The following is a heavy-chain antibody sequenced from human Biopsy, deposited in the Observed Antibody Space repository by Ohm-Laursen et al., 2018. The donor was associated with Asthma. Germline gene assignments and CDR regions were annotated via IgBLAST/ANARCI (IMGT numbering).Heavy chain of an antibody. D-gene: IGHD5-18*01. CDR2: ISSSSSTI. CDR1: GFTFSSYS. J-gene: IGHJ4*02. CDR3: ARFKRGYSYGYAGVFDY. V-gene: IGHV3-48*02. Sequence: SLRLSCAASGFTFSSYSMNWVRQAPGKGLEWVSYISSSSSTIYYADSVKGGFTISRDNAKNSLYLQMNSLRDEDTAVYYCARFKRGYSYGYAGVFDYWGRGTLVTVSS.